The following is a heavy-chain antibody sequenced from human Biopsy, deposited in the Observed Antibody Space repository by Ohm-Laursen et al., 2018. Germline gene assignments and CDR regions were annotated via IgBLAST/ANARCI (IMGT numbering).Heavy chain of an antibody. Sequence: SDTLSLTYTVSGGSISGSSWSWIRQAPGRGLEWVGYISYSGSTSNNPSLKSRITISVDTSKNQISLKVTSVTAADTAVYYCAKHGSGWTGDDALHIWGQGTMVTVSS. CDR1: GGSISGSS. CDR2: ISYSGST. V-gene: IGHV4-59*08. CDR3: AKHGSGWTGDDALHI. D-gene: IGHD6-19*01. J-gene: IGHJ3*02.